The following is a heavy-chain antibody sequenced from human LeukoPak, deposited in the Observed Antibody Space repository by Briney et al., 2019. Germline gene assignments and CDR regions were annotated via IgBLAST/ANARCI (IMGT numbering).Heavy chain of an antibody. CDR3: ASSRYYYDSSGYYRVYYYYGMDV. J-gene: IGHJ6*02. D-gene: IGHD3-22*01. CDR2: IYHSGST. CDR1: GGSISSGGYS. V-gene: IGHV4-30-2*02. Sequence: PSQTLSLTCAVSGGSISSGGYSWSWIRQPPGKGLEWIGYIYHSGSTYYNPSLKSRVTISVDTSKNQFSLKLSSVTAADTAVYYCASSRYYYDSSGYYRVYYYYGMDVWGQGTTVTVSS.